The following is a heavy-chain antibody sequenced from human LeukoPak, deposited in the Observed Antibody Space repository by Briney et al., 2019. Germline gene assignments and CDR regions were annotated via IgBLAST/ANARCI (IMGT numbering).Heavy chain of an antibody. CDR1: GFTFDDYA. V-gene: IGHV3-9*01. CDR2: ISWNSGSI. D-gene: IGHD2-2*01. CDR3: AKDPSDCSSTSCYGWFDP. J-gene: IGHJ5*02. Sequence: SLRLSCAASGFTFDDYAMHWVRQAPGKGLEWVSGISWNSGSIGYADSVKGRFTISRDNAKNSLYLQMNSLRAEDTALYYCAKDPSDCSSTSCYGWFDPWGQGTLVTVPS.